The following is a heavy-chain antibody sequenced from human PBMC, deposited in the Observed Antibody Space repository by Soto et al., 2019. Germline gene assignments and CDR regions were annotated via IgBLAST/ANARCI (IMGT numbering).Heavy chain of an antibody. D-gene: IGHD3-10*01. CDR2: IYNIVNT. V-gene: IGHV4-30-4*01. CDR3: ARGQSGDNVDY. CDR1: VDSISNGYYT. J-gene: IGHJ4*02. Sequence: QVQLQESGPGLVEPSQTLSLTCTVSVDSISNGYYTWSWIRQPPGKDLEWIGHIYNIVNTYSNPSLNSRVTISAYTSKHHFYLKLSCVNAADPSEYYCARGQSGDNVDYWGQGTLVTVSS.